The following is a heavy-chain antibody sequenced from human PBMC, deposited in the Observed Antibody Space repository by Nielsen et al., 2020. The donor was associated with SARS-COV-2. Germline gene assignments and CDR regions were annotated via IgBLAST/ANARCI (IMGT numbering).Heavy chain of an antibody. CDR1: GFIFSSYG. CDR3: ARDFDYYGSGTCPGIGYFDV. D-gene: IGHD3-10*01. CDR2: IWYDGSNK. V-gene: IGHV3-33*08. J-gene: IGHJ2*01. Sequence: GESLKISCTASGFIFSSYGMHWVRQAPGKGLEWVAVIWYDGSNKYYADSVKGRFTISRDNSKNTLYLQMDSLRAEDTAVYYCARDFDYYGSGTCPGIGYFDVWGRGTLVTVSS.